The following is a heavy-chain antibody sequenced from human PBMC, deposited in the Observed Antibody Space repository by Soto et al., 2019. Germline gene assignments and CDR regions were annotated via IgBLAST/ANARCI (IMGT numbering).Heavy chain of an antibody. D-gene: IGHD2-15*01. J-gene: IGHJ6*02. CDR2: IYYSGST. Sequence: PSETLSLTCTVSGASISRYYWSWIRQPPGKGLEWIGYIYYSGSTNYNPSLKSRVTISVDTSKNQFSLRLSSVTAADTAVYHCARQMFIGGMDVWGQGTTVTVSS. V-gene: IGHV4-59*08. CDR3: ARQMFIGGMDV. CDR1: GASISRYY.